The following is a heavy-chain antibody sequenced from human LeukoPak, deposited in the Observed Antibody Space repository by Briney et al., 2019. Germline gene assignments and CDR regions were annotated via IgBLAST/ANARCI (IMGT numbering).Heavy chain of an antibody. V-gene: IGHV4-34*01. CDR2: INHSGST. D-gene: IGHD3-10*01. J-gene: IGHJ3*02. Sequence: PSETLSLTCAVYGGSFSGYYWSWIRQPPGKGLEWIGEINHSGSTNYNPSLKSRVTISVDTSKNQFSLKLSSVTAADTAVYYCARGLVLLWFGEDTNNAFDIWGQGTMVTVSS. CDR1: GGSFSGYY. CDR3: ARGLVLLWFGEDTNNAFDI.